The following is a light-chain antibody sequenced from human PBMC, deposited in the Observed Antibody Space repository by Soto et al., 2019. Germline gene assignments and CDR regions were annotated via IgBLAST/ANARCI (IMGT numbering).Light chain of an antibody. V-gene: IGKV3-15*01. CDR3: QQYNDWPRT. Sequence: EIALTQSPATLSVSPGERATLSCRASKSVTSNLAWYQQKPGQAPRLLIYGASTRATAFPARFSGSGSGTEFTLTITSLQSEDFAVYYCQQYNDWPRTFGQGTKVEIK. CDR2: GAS. CDR1: KSVTSN. J-gene: IGKJ1*01.